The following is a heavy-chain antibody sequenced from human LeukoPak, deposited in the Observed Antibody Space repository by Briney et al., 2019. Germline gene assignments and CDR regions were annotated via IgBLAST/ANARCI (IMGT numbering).Heavy chain of an antibody. J-gene: IGHJ4*02. CDR3: AFSQFGELFSPDY. CDR2: IKQDGSEK. V-gene: IGHV3-7*01. CDR1: GFTFSSYW. Sequence: GGSLRLSCAASGFTFSSYWMSWVRQAPGKGLEWVANIKQDGSEKYYVDSVKGRFTISRDNAKNSLYLQMNSLRAEDTAVYYCAFSQFGELFSPDYWGQGTLVTVSS. D-gene: IGHD3-10*01.